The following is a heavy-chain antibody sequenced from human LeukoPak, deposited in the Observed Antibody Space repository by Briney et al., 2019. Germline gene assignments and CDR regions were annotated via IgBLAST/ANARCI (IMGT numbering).Heavy chain of an antibody. Sequence: SETLSLTCTVSGGSISSGNYYWSWIRQPAGKGLEWIGRIYTSGSTNYNPSLKSRVTISVDTSKNQFSLKLSSVTAADTAVYYCARSGDTAMAHSYNWFDPWGQGTLVTVSS. CDR2: IYTSGST. CDR3: ARSGDTAMAHSYNWFDP. V-gene: IGHV4-61*02. J-gene: IGHJ5*02. CDR1: GGSISSGNYY. D-gene: IGHD5-18*01.